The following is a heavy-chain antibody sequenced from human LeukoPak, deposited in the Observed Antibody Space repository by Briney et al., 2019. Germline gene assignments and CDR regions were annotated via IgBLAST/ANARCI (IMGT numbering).Heavy chain of an antibody. D-gene: IGHD6-13*01. J-gene: IGHJ4*02. CDR2: IKRDGSVL. CDR3: AKGLIAAAGDDY. Sequence: PAGGSLRLSCAASGFTFSDHNMEWVRQAPGKGLEWVANIKRDGSVLHYVDSVKGRFTISRDNSKNTLYLQMNSLRAEDTAVYYCAKGLIAAAGDDYWGQGTLVTVSS. V-gene: IGHV3-7*01. CDR1: GFTFSDHN.